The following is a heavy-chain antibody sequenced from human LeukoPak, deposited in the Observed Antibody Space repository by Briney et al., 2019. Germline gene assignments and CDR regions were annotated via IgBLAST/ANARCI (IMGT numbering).Heavy chain of an antibody. Sequence: GGSLRLSCAASGFTVSSNYMSWVRQAPGKGLECVANIEKDGSEEYYLDSVKGRFTISRDNAKDSLYLQMNSLRVEDTAVYYCARGKFGSGWIFDYWGQGTLVTVSS. V-gene: IGHV3-7*04. D-gene: IGHD6-19*01. CDR3: ARGKFGSGWIFDY. CDR1: GFTVSSNY. J-gene: IGHJ4*02. CDR2: IEKDGSEE.